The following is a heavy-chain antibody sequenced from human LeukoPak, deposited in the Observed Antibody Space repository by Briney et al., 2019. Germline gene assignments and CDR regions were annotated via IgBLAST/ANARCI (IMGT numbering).Heavy chain of an antibody. CDR1: GGSISSSSYY. V-gene: IGHV4-39*07. Sequence: SETLSLTCTVPGGSISSSSYYWGWIRQPPGKGLEWIGSIYYSESTYYNPSLKSRVTISLDTSKNQFSLKLSSVTAADTAVYYCAREVRSAWASFDPWGQGTLVTVSS. CDR3: AREVRSAWASFDP. D-gene: IGHD1-26*01. J-gene: IGHJ5*02. CDR2: IYYSEST.